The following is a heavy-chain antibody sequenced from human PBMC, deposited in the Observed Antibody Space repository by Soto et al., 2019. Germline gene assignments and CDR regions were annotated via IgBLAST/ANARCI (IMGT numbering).Heavy chain of an antibody. V-gene: IGHV3-21*01. CDR1: GFTFSSYS. J-gene: IGHJ4*02. D-gene: IGHD3-10*01. Sequence: LRLSCAASGFTFSSYSMNWVRQAPGKGLEWVSSISSSSSYIYYADSVKGRFTISRDNAKNSLYLQMNSLRAEDTAVYYCASLWFGEFRPDYWGQGXLVTVSS. CDR3: ASLWFGEFRPDY. CDR2: ISSSSSYI.